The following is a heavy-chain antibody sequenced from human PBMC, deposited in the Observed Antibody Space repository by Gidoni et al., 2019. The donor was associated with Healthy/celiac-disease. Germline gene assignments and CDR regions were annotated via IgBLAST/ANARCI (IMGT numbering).Heavy chain of an antibody. CDR1: GFTFSSYG. V-gene: IGHV3-33*08. Sequence: QVQLVEYGGGVVQPGRSLRLSCAASGFTFSSYGMHWVRQAPGKGLEWVAVIWYDGSNKYYADSVKGRFTISRDNSKNTLYLQMNSLRAEDTAVYYCARNAGPWGSLCDYWGQGTLVTVSS. D-gene: IGHD3-16*01. J-gene: IGHJ4*02. CDR3: ARNAGPWGSLCDY. CDR2: IWYDGSNK.